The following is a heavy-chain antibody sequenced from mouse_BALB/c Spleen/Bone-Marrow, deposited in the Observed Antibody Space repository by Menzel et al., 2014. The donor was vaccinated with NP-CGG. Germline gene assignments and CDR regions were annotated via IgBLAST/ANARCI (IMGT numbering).Heavy chain of an antibody. CDR2: ISPYYVDV. CDR3: ARGGSSRRYYYAMDY. CDR1: GYTFTDYA. V-gene: IGHV1S137*01. J-gene: IGHJ4*01. D-gene: IGHD3-1*01. Sequence: VQLQQSGAELVRPGVSVKISCKGSGYTFTDYAMHWVKQSHAKSLEWIGVISPYYVDVGYIQKFKGKVTTTIDKSSSTAYMKLARLTSEDSAIYYCARGGSSRRYYYAMDYWGQGTSVTITS.